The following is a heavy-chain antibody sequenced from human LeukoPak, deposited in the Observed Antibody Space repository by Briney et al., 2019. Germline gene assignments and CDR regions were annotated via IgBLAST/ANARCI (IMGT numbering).Heavy chain of an antibody. CDR1: GLTFNNAW. V-gene: IGHV3-15*01. J-gene: IGHJ4*02. Sequence: GGSLRLSCAASGLTFNNAWMSWVRQAPGKGLERVGRIKSKADGGTTGYAASVKGRFTISRDDSKNTLYLQMNSLKTEDTAVYFCTTLSGYDYYFDSWGQGTLVTVSS. CDR2: IKSKADGGTT. D-gene: IGHD5-12*01. CDR3: TTLSGYDYYFDS.